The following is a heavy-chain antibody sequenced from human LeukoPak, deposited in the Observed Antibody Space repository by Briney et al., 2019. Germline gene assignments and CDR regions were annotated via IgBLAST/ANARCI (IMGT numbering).Heavy chain of an antibody. Sequence: GGSLRLSCAASGFTLDEYGMSWVRQAPGKGLEWVSGINWNGGSTGYADSVKGRFTISRDNAKNSLYLQMNSLRAEDTALYYCARELYSSSYDYWGQGTLVTVSS. V-gene: IGHV3-20*04. CDR3: ARELYSSSYDY. CDR1: GFTLDEYG. D-gene: IGHD6-13*01. CDR2: INWNGGST. J-gene: IGHJ4*02.